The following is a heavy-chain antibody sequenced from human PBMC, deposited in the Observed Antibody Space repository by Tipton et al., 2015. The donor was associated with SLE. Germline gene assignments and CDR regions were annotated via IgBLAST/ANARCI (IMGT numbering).Heavy chain of an antibody. CDR3: ARGVAERLGLDF. CDR1: GGSIGPYY. V-gene: IGHV4-59*01. Sequence: TLSLICTVSGGSIGPYYWHWIRQSPGKALEWIGYIYYDGNSNGRGNYNPSLKSRVTMSVDPSKMQFSLNLNSVTAADTALYFCARGVAERLGLDFWGQGSLVTVSS. D-gene: IGHD6-19*01. J-gene: IGHJ4*02. CDR2: IYYDGNS.